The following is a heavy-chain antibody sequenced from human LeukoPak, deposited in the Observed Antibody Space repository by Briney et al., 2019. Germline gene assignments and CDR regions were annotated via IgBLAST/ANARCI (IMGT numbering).Heavy chain of an antibody. D-gene: IGHD6-6*01. V-gene: IGHV3-30*18. J-gene: IGHJ4*02. CDR3: AKDREDSTSFDY. Sequence: TGGSLRLSCAASGFTFSSYGMHWVRQAPGRGLEWVAVISYDGSNKYYADSVKGRFTISRDNSKNTLYLQMNSLRAEDTAVYYCAKDREDSTSFDYWGQGTLVTVSS. CDR2: ISYDGSNK. CDR1: GFTFSSYG.